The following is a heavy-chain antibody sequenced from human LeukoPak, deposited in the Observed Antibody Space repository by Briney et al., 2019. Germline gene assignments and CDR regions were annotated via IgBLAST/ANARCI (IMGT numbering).Heavy chain of an antibody. V-gene: IGHV3-21*01. CDR2: ISSSSSYI. CDR3: ARASSNWYYFEN. D-gene: IGHD6-13*01. J-gene: IGHJ4*02. CDR1: GFTFSSYS. Sequence: GGSLRLSCAASGFTFSSYSMNWVRQAPGKGLEWVSSISSSSSYIYYADSVKGRFTISRDNAKNSLYLQMNSLRAEDTAVYHCARASSNWYYFENWGQGTLVTVSS.